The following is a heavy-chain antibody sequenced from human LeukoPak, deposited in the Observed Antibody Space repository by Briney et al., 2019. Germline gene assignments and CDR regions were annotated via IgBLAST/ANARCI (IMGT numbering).Heavy chain of an antibody. CDR3: AKDNSGSYHLDY. Sequence: GSLRLSCAASGFTFSTFSINWVRQAPGKGLEWVSYISSSSRTIYYADSVKGRFTISRDNAKNSLYLQMNSLRAEDTAVYYCAKDNSGSYHLDYWGQGTLVTVSS. D-gene: IGHD1-26*01. CDR1: GFTFSTFS. V-gene: IGHV3-48*01. J-gene: IGHJ4*02. CDR2: ISSSSRTI.